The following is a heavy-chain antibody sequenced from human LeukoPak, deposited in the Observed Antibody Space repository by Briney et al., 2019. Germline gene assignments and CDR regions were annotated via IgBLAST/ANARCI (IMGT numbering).Heavy chain of an antibody. V-gene: IGHV4-34*01. CDR2: INHSGST. J-gene: IGHJ3*02. CDR1: GGSFSGYY. Sequence: NSSETLSLTCAVYGGSFSGYYWSWIRQPPGKGLEWIGEINHSGSTNYNPSPKSRVTISVDTSKNQFSLKLSSVTAADTAVYYCARDDLAELVRDAFDIWGQGTMVTVSS. D-gene: IGHD1-1*01. CDR3: ARDDLAELVRDAFDI.